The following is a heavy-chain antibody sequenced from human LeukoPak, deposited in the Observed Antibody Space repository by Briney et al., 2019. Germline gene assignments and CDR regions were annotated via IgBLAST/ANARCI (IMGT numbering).Heavy chain of an antibody. J-gene: IGHJ4*02. CDR3: ATLLYSSGYSVEN. CDR1: GYTLTELS. Sequence: GASVKVSCKVSGYTLTELSMHWVRQAPGKGLEWMGGFDPEDGETIYAQKFQGKVTMTEDTSTDTAYMELSSLRSEDTAVYYCATLLYSSGYSVENWGQGTLVTVSS. V-gene: IGHV1-24*01. D-gene: IGHD3-22*01. CDR2: FDPEDGET.